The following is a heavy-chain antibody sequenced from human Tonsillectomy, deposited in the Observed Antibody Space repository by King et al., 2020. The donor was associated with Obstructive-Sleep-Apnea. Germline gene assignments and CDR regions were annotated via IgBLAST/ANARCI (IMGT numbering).Heavy chain of an antibody. Sequence: VQLQQWGAGLLKPSETLSLTCAVYGGSFSGYYWSWSRQPPGKGLEWIGEINNSGSTNYNPSLKSRVTISVDTSKNQFSLKLSSVTAADTAVYYCARGPAFLTGLSSCAFDIWGQGTMVTVSS. CDR3: ARGPAFLTGLSSCAFDI. D-gene: IGHD3-9*01. CDR2: INNSGST. V-gene: IGHV4-34*01. CDR1: GGSFSGYY. J-gene: IGHJ3*02.